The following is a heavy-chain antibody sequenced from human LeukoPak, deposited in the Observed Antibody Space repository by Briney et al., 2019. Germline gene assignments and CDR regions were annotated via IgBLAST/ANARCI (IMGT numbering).Heavy chain of an antibody. J-gene: IGHJ4*02. V-gene: IGHV1-2*02. CDR3: ARSIVGPTPIDY. D-gene: IGHD1-26*01. Sequence: ASVKVSCKASGYTFTSYGVSWVRQAPGQGLEWMGWINPNSGGTNYAQKFQGRVTMTRDTSISTAYMELSRLRSDDTAVYYCARSIVGPTPIDYWGQGTLVTVSS. CDR2: INPNSGGT. CDR1: GYTFTSYG.